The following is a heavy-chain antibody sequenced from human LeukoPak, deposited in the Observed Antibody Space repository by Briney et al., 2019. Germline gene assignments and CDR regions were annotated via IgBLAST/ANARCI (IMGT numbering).Heavy chain of an antibody. V-gene: IGHV4-59*01. CDR2: IYYSGST. CDR1: GGSISSYY. J-gene: IGHJ3*02. Sequence: SETLSLTCTVSGGSISSYYWSWIRQPPGKGLEWIGYIYYSGSTNYNPSLKSRVTISVDTSKNQFSLKLSSVTAADTAVYYCARVEVTASGGAFDIWGQGTMVTVSS. D-gene: IGHD2-21*02. CDR3: ARVEVTASGGAFDI.